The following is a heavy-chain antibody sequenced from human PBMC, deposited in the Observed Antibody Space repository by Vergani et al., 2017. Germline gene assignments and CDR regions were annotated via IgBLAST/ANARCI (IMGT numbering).Heavy chain of an antibody. CDR1: GFTFSSYA. D-gene: IGHD3-3*01. Sequence: EVQLLESGGGLVQPGGSLRLSCAASGFTFSSYAMSWVRQAPGKGLEWVSAISGSGGSTYYADSVKGRFTISRDNAKNSLYLQMNSLRAEDTAVYYCARDRYDFWSGYANYGMDVWGQGTTVTVSS. V-gene: IGHV3-23*01. J-gene: IGHJ6*02. CDR3: ARDRYDFWSGYANYGMDV. CDR2: ISGSGGST.